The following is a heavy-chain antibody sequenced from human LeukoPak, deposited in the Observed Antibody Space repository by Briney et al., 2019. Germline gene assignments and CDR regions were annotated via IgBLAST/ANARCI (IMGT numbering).Heavy chain of an antibody. CDR2: ISYDGSNK. D-gene: IGHD2-2*01. CDR3: ARDSCRGSSTSCWFDP. CDR1: GFTFSSYA. J-gene: IGHJ5*02. Sequence: GRSLRLSCAASGFTFSSYAMHWVRQAPGKGLEWVAVISYDGSNKYYADSVKGRFTISRGNSKNTLYLQMNSLRAEDTAVYYCARDSCRGSSTSCWFDPWGQGTLVTVSS. V-gene: IGHV3-30-3*01.